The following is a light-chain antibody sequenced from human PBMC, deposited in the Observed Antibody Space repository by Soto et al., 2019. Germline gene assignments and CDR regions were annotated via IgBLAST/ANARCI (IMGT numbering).Light chain of an antibody. Sequence: EIVLTQSPGTLSLSPGGRATLSCRASRGVGSNFLAWYQQKPGQAPRLLIYGASSRATGIPDRFSGSGSGTDFTLTISRLDPEDFAVYYCQQYGSSPPLTFGGGTKVEIK. J-gene: IGKJ4*01. CDR3: QQYGSSPPLT. V-gene: IGKV3-20*01. CDR1: RGVGSNF. CDR2: GAS.